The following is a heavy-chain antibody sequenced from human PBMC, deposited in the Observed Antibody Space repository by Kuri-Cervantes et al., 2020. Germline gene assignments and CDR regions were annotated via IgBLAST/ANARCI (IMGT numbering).Heavy chain of an antibody. D-gene: IGHD2-2*01. CDR3: ARAGYCSSTSCYHQHGMDV. V-gene: IGHV3-30-3*01. CDR1: GFTFSSYA. CDR2: ISYDGSNK. J-gene: IGHJ6*02. Sequence: GGSLRLSCAASGFTFSSYAMYWVRQAPGKGLEWVAVISYDGSNKYYADPVKGRFTISRDNSKNTLYLQMNSLRAEDTAVYYCARAGYCSSTSCYHQHGMDVWGQGTTVTVSS.